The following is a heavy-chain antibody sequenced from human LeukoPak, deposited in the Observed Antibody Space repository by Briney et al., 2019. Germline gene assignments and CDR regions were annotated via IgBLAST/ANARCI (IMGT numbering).Heavy chain of an antibody. D-gene: IGHD3-22*01. Sequence: SETLSLTCTVSGGSISSSSYYWGWIRQPPGKGLDWFGSIYYRGGAYYNPSLKSRVTISVDTSKNQFSLKLSSVTAADAAMYYCARWASDYYDSSGYNWFDSWGQGTLVTVSS. CDR2: IYYRGGA. J-gene: IGHJ5*01. CDR1: GGSISSSSYY. CDR3: ARWASDYYDSSGYNWFDS. V-gene: IGHV4-39*01.